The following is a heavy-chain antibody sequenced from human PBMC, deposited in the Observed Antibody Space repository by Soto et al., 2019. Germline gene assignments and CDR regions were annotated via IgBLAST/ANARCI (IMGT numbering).Heavy chain of an antibody. Sequence: SETLSLTCTVSGGSISSYYWSWIRQPPGKGLEWIGYIYYRGSTNYNPSLKSRVTISVDTSNNQFSLKLSSVTAADTAVYYCARDGGIAAAGYYYYYYMDVWGKGTTVTVSS. J-gene: IGHJ6*03. CDR3: ARDGGIAAAGYYYYYYMDV. CDR2: IYYRGST. D-gene: IGHD6-13*01. CDR1: GGSISSYY. V-gene: IGHV4-59*01.